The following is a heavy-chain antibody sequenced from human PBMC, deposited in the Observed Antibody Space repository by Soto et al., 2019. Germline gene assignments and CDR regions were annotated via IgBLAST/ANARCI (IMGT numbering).Heavy chain of an antibody. CDR1: GFTFHTYA. CDR3: AKRGFDSGGWDYYALDV. V-gene: IGHV3-23*01. J-gene: IGHJ6*02. Sequence: GGSLRLSCAASGFTFHTYAMTWVRQAPEKGLEWVSAITGGGGRTYYADSVKGRFTISRDNSKNTLYLQMNSLRVEDTAVYYCAKRGFDSGGWDYYALDVWGQGTAVTVSS. D-gene: IGHD5-12*01. CDR2: ITGGGGRT.